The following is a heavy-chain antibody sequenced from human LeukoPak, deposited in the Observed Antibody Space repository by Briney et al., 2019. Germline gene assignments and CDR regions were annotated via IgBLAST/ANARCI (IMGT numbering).Heavy chain of an antibody. CDR2: IYSGGST. Sequence: GGSLRLSCAASGFTVSNNYMSWVRQAPGKGLEWVSVIYSGGSTYYADSVKGRFTISRDNSKNTLYLQMNSLRAEDTAVYYCARVVRGNLSAYYFDYWGQGTLVTVSS. CDR3: ARVVRGNLSAYYFDY. V-gene: IGHV3-66*01. D-gene: IGHD3-10*01. CDR1: GFTVSNNY. J-gene: IGHJ4*02.